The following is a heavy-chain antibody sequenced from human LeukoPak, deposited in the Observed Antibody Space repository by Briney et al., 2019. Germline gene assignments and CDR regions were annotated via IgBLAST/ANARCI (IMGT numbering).Heavy chain of an antibody. J-gene: IGHJ4*02. V-gene: IGHV1-69*13. CDR2: IIPIFGTA. D-gene: IGHD6-6*01. CDR3: ARTITSSSDFDY. CDR1: GGTFSSYA. Sequence: SVKVSCKASGGTFSSYAISWVRQAPGQGLEWMGGIIPIFGTANYAQKFQGRVTITADESTSTAYMEPSSLRSEDTAVYYCARTITSSSDFDYWGQGTLVTVSS.